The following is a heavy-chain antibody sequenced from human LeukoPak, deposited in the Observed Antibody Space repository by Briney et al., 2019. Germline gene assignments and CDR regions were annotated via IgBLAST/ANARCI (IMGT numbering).Heavy chain of an antibody. CDR2: IVVGSGNT. CDR1: GFTFTSSA. J-gene: IGHJ6*02. Sequence: GASVNVSCKASGFTFTSSAVQWVRQARGQRLEWIGWIVVGSGNTNYAQKFQERVTITRDMSTSTAYMELSSLRSEDTAVYYCAADQGYSSGWDYYYYGMDVWGQGTTVTVSS. D-gene: IGHD6-19*01. CDR3: AADQGYSSGWDYYYYGMDV. V-gene: IGHV1-58*01.